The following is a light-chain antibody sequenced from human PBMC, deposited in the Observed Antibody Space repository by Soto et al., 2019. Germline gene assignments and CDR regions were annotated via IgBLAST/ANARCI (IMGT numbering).Light chain of an antibody. Sequence: QSALTQPASVSGSPGQSITISCTGTSSDVGGYNYVSWYQQNPGKAPKLMIYEVSNRPSGVSNRFSGSKSGNMASLTISGLQAEDEADYYCSSYTTSSSYVFGTGTKVTVL. CDR1: SSDVGGYNY. CDR3: SSYTTSSSYV. CDR2: EVS. V-gene: IGLV2-14*01. J-gene: IGLJ1*01.